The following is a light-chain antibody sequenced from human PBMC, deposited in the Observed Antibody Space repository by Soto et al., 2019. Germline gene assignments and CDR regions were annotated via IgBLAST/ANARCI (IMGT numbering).Light chain of an antibody. CDR2: DAS. V-gene: IGKV1-33*01. Sequence: DIQMYQSLSSLSASVGDRVTITCQASQDISNYLNWYQQKPGKAPKLLIYDASNLETGVPSRFSGSGSGTDFTFTISSLQPEDIATYYCQQYDNLPFTFGPGTKVDIK. CDR1: QDISNY. CDR3: QQYDNLPFT. J-gene: IGKJ3*01.